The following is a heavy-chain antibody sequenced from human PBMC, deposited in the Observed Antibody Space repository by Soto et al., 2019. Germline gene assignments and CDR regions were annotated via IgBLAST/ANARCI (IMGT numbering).Heavy chain of an antibody. CDR3: ARAPSGSYPEFDY. CDR1: GFIFSSYT. Sequence: LRLSCAASGFIFSSYTMHWVRQAPGKGLEWVGVITYDGSNQYYADSVKGRFTISRDNSRNMLFLQMNSLRPDDTAVYYCARAPSGSYPEFDYWGQGTLVTVSS. CDR2: ITYDGSNQ. D-gene: IGHD1-26*01. V-gene: IGHV3-30-3*01. J-gene: IGHJ4*02.